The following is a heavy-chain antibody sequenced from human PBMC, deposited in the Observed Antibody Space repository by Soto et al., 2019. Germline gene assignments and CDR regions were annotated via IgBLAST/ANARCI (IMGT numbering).Heavy chain of an antibody. V-gene: IGHV5-51*01. CDR2: IYPGDSDT. Sequence: GESLKISCTGSGYSFTSYWIGLVRQMPWKGLEWMGIIYPGDSDTRYSPSFQGQVTISADKSISTAYLKWSSLKASETAMYYCATAPNPYSSGWYGGGYWGQGTLVTVSS. J-gene: IGHJ4*02. D-gene: IGHD6-19*01. CDR3: ATAPNPYSSGWYGGGY. CDR1: GYSFTSYW.